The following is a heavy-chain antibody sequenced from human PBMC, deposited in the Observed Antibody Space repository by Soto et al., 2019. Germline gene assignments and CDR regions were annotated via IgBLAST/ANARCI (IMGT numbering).Heavy chain of an antibody. CDR3: ARITFPSRGSPSDY. Sequence: QEQLVQSGAEVKKPGASLRVSCKASGYTFINYYIHWVRQAPGQGLVWMGIINPSGGGTTYAQKFQGRVTMTRDTSISTAYMELSRLRSDDTAVYYCARITFPSRGSPSDYWGQGTLVTVSS. CDR2: INPSGGGT. D-gene: IGHD2-15*01. CDR1: GYTFINYY. V-gene: IGHV1-46*01. J-gene: IGHJ4*02.